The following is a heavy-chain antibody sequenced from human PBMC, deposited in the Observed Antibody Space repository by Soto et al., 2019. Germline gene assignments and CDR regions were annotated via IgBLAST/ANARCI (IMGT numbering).Heavy chain of an antibody. CDR1: GYTFTSYG. CDR2: ISAYNGNT. Sequence: ASVKVSCKASGYTFTSYGISWVRQAPGQGLEWMGWISAYNGNTNYAQKLQGRVTMTTDTSTSTAYMELRSLGSDDTAVYYCARATGHGYYYYYMDVWGKGTTVTVSS. V-gene: IGHV1-18*01. J-gene: IGHJ6*03. CDR3: ARATGHGYYYYYMDV.